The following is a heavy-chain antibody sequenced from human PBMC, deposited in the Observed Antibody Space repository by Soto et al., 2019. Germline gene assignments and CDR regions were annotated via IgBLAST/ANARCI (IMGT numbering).Heavy chain of an antibody. Sequence: ASVKVSCKASGYTFTSYAMHWVRQAPGQRLEWMGWINAGNGNTKYSQKFQGRVTITRDTSASTAYMELSSLRSEDTAVYYCARGRIALITMIALGWFDPWGQGTLVTVSS. D-gene: IGHD3-22*01. J-gene: IGHJ5*02. CDR1: GYTFTSYA. CDR2: INAGNGNT. V-gene: IGHV1-3*01. CDR3: ARGRIALITMIALGWFDP.